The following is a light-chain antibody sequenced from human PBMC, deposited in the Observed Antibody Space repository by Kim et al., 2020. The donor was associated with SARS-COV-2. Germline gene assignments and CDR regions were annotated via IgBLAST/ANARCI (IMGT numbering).Light chain of an antibody. Sequence: SLPIPRSPPHIPLLFSSSVSSYHQPPLPPPPLMISYVPHRPSGVSNPFSRSTSRNTASLTISGLQTDDEAYYYCSSYTTSSTLVVFGGGTQLTVL. CDR2: YVP. J-gene: IGLJ2*01. V-gene: IGLV2-14*03. CDR1: HIPLLFSSS. CDR3: SSYTTSSTLVV.